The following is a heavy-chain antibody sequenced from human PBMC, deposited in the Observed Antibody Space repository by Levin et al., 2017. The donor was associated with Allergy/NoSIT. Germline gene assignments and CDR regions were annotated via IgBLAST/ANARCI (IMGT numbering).Heavy chain of an antibody. CDR3: ARQLGNFWSGYNYFDY. D-gene: IGHD3-3*01. CDR2: ISSSGSTI. Sequence: GESLKISCAASGFTFSSYEMNWVRQAPGKGLEWVSYISSSGSTIYYADSVKGRFTISRDNAKNSLYLQKNSLRAEDTAVYYCARQLGNFWSGYNYFDYWGQGTLVTVSS. CDR1: GFTFSSYE. V-gene: IGHV3-48*03. J-gene: IGHJ4*02.